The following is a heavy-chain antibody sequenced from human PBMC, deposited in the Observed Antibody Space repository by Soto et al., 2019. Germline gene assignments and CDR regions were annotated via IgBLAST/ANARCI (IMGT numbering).Heavy chain of an antibody. CDR2: IIPIFGTA. CDR3: ARGVGYSYGPHYYYYYGMDV. D-gene: IGHD5-18*01. J-gene: IGHJ6*02. CDR1: GGTFSSYA. Sequence: QVQLVQSGAEVKKPGSSVKVSCKASGGTFSSYAISWVRQAPGQGLEWMGGIIPIFGTANYAQKFQGRVKITADESTSTAYMELSSLRSEDTAVYYCARGVGYSYGPHYYYYYGMDVWGQGTTVTVSS. V-gene: IGHV1-69*12.